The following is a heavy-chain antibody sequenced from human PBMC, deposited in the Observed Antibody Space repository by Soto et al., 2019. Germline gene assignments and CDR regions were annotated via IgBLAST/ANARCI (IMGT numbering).Heavy chain of an antibody. CDR2: IMPVFPSP. D-gene: IGHD1-1*01. CDR1: GGTFSTSA. V-gene: IGHV1-69*12. Sequence: QVQLVQSGAEVKKPGSSVKVSCKASGGTFSTSAISWVRQAPGQGLEWVGGIMPVFPSPDYAQNFQGRVTITADESTTTAYLELTSLRADDTAVYYCARDKDRLQLGGNYYYILDVWGQGTAITVSS. CDR3: ARDKDRLQLGGNYYYILDV. J-gene: IGHJ6*02.